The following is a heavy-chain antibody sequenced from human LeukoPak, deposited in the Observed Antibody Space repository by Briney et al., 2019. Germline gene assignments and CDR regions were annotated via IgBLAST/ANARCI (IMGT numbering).Heavy chain of an antibody. CDR1: GFTFSSYS. D-gene: IGHD3-10*01. Sequence: GGSLGLSCAASGFTFSSYSMNWVRQAPGKGLEWVSSISSSSSYIYYADSVKGRFTISRDNAKNSLYLQMNSLRAEDTAVYYCARGPGGRGGGAFDIWGQGTMVTVSS. CDR2: ISSSSSYI. V-gene: IGHV3-21*01. CDR3: ARGPGGRGGGAFDI. J-gene: IGHJ3*02.